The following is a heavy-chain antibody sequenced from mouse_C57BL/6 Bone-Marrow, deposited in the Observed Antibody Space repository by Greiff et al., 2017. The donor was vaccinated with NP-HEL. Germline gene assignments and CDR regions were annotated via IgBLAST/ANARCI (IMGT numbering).Heavy chain of an antibody. CDR3: ARYGGFSGYFDV. V-gene: IGHV3-8*01. J-gene: IGHJ1*03. CDR1: GYSITSDY. CDR2: ISYSGST. Sequence: EVKLEESGPGLAKPSQTLSLTCSVTGYSITSDYWNWIRKFPGNKLEYMGYISYSGSTYNNPSLNSRISITRDTSKNQYYLQLNSVTTEDTATDYCARYGGFSGYFDVWGTGTTVTVSS.